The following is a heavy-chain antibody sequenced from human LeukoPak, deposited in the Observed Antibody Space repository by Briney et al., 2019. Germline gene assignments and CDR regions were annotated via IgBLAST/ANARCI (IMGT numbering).Heavy chain of an antibody. CDR1: GGSISTSGYY. D-gene: IGHD6-19*01. V-gene: IGHV4-39*06. CDR3: AEIIALADMYDGFDV. J-gene: IGHJ3*01. CDR2: VYYTEDT. Sequence: SETLSLTCTVSGGSISTSGYYWGWIRQPPGKGLECIGTVYYTEDTYYNPSLKSRIIISVNTSQNHFPLKLSSVTVAETALYYCAEIIALADMYDGFDVWGQGTMVTVSS.